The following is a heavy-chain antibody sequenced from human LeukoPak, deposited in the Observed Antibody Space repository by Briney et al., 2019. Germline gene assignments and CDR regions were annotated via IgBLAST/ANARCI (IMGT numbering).Heavy chain of an antibody. Sequence: ASVKVSCKASGGTFSSYAISWVRQAPGQGLEWIGVIIPIFGTANYAQKFQGRVTITTDESTSTAYMELSSLRSEDTAVYYCARGTISTGYYYYYMDVWGKGTTVTVSS. J-gene: IGHJ6*03. CDR3: ARGTISTGYYYYYMDV. CDR1: GGTFSSYA. CDR2: IIPIFGTA. D-gene: IGHD5-24*01. V-gene: IGHV1-69*05.